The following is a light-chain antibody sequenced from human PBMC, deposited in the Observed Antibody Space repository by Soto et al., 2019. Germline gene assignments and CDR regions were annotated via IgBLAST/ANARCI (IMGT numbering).Light chain of an antibody. J-gene: IGLJ1*01. CDR1: STDFVSYNR. V-gene: IGLV2-18*01. CDR3: SLYTSENTYV. Sequence: QSALTQPPSVSGSPGQLVTISCTGTSTDFVSYNRVSWYQQPPDTAPKLMIYEASNRPSGVPDRFSGSKSGNTASLTISGLQAADEADYYCSLYTSENTYVFGTGTKVTVL. CDR2: EAS.